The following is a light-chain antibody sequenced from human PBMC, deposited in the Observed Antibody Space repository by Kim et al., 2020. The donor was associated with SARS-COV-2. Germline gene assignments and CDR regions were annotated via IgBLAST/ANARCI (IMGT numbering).Light chain of an antibody. CDR1: DLGSKS. Sequence: SYELTQPPSVSVAPGKTARITCGGNDLGSKSVHWYQQKPGQAPLLVIYYDHNRPSGIPERFSGSTSGNTATLTISRVAAGDEADYYCQVWHDSRDHVVFGGGTQLTVL. V-gene: IGLV3-21*04. CDR3: QVWHDSRDHVV. J-gene: IGLJ2*01. CDR2: YDH.